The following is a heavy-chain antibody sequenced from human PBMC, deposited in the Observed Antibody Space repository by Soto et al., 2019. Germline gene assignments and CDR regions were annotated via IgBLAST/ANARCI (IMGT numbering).Heavy chain of an antibody. CDR2: IKQDGSEK. Sequence: EVQLVESGGGLVQPGGSLRLSCAASGYTFSSYWMSWVRQAPGKGLEWVANIKQDGSEKYYVDSVKGRFTISRDNAKNSLYLQMNSLRAEDTAVYYCAREQYYYDSSGQPPLYWGQGTLVTVSS. D-gene: IGHD3-22*01. V-gene: IGHV3-7*01. CDR3: AREQYYYDSSGQPPLY. CDR1: GYTFSSYW. J-gene: IGHJ4*02.